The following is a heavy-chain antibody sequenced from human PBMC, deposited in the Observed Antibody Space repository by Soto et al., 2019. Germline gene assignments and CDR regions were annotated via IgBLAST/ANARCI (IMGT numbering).Heavy chain of an antibody. D-gene: IGHD6-19*01. J-gene: IGHJ4*01. CDR1: GFTFSPFA. Sequence: GGSLRLSCAASGFTFSPFAMSWVRQAPGKGLVWVSHINTNGSKIAYAASVRGRFTISRDNAKNTVYLQMTSLRGEDTATYYCARLALTGTNYWGPGTLVTVSS. CDR3: ARLALTGTNY. V-gene: IGHV3-74*01. CDR2: INTNGSKI.